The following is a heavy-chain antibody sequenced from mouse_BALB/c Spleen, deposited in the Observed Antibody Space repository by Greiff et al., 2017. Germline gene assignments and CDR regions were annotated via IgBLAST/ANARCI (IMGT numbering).Heavy chain of an antibody. CDR2: ISYSGST. CDR1: GYSITSDYA. J-gene: IGHJ2*01. CDR3: ARDNDGYYVDY. V-gene: IGHV3-2*02. D-gene: IGHD2-3*01. Sequence: VQLQESGPGLVKPSQSLSLTCTVTGYSITSDYAWNWIRQFPGNKLEWMGYISYSGSTSYNPSLKSRISITRDTSKNQFFLQLNSVTTEDTATYYWARDNDGYYVDYWGQGTTLTVSS.